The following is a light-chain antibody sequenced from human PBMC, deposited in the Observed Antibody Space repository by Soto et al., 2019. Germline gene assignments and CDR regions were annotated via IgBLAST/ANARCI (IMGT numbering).Light chain of an antibody. CDR3: QQYYDFRT. CDR2: EAS. Sequence: IQLTQPPSTLSGSVGDRVTITCRASQGVSTWLAWYQQRPSQAPKLLVYEASKLQSGVPSRFSASGSVRDFTLTISSLQPEDSATYYCQQYYDFRTFGQGTKVDIK. CDR1: QGVSTW. V-gene: IGKV1-5*03. J-gene: IGKJ1*01.